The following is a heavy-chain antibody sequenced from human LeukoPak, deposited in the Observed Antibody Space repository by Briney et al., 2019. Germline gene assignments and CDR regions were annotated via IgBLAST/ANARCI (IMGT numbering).Heavy chain of an antibody. Sequence: PSETLSLTCTVSGGSISSYYWSWIRQPPGKGLEWIGYIYYSGSTNYNPSLKSRVTISVDTSENQFSLKLSSVTAADTAVYYCARVLLSNYDFWSGYSNWFDPWGQGTLVTVSS. CDR3: ARVLLSNYDFWSGYSNWFDP. V-gene: IGHV4-59*01. J-gene: IGHJ5*02. CDR1: GGSISSYY. CDR2: IYYSGST. D-gene: IGHD3-3*01.